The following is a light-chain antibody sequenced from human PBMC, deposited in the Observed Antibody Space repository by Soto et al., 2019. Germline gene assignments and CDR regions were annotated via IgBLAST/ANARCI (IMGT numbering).Light chain of an antibody. CDR3: QSYDSSLNGWV. V-gene: IGLV1-40*01. CDR2: GNN. CDR1: SSNIGAGYD. J-gene: IGLJ3*02. Sequence: SVLTQPPSVSGAPGQRVTISCTGSSSNIGAGYDVHWYQQLPGTAPKLLIYGNNNRPSGVPDRFSGSKSATSASLAITGLQAEDEADYYCQSYDSSLNGWVFGGGTKLTVL.